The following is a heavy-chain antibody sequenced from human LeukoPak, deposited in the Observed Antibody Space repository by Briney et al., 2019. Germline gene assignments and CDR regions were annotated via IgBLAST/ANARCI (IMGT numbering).Heavy chain of an antibody. CDR2: IYYSGST. CDR3: ARMGLSRSGHYYFDY. CDR1: GGSISSYY. J-gene: IGHJ4*02. Sequence: SETLSLTCTVSGGSISSYYWSWIRQPPGKGLEWIGRIYYSGSTSYNPSLKSRVTISVDTSKNQFSLNLSSVTAADTAVYYCARMGLSRSGHYYFDYWGQGTLVTVSS. D-gene: IGHD4/OR15-4a*01. V-gene: IGHV4-59*05.